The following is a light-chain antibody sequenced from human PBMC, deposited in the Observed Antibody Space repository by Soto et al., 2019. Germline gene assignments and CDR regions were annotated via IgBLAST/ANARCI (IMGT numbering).Light chain of an antibody. Sequence: QSALTQPRSVSGSPGQSVTISCTGTSSDVAGYNFVSWYQQYPGKAPKVIIYDVSKRPSGVPDRFSGSKSGNTASLTISGLHAEDEADYYCCSYAGSYTLWVFGGGTKLTVL. CDR1: SSDVAGYNF. CDR2: DVS. J-gene: IGLJ3*02. CDR3: CSYAGSYTLWV. V-gene: IGLV2-11*01.